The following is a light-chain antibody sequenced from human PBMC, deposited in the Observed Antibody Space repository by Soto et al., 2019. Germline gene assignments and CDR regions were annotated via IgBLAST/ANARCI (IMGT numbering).Light chain of an antibody. CDR3: QQRSNWPPYT. Sequence: EIVLTQSPATLSLSPGDRATLSCRSRQSVSSYLAWYQQKPGQAPRRLIYDASNRATGIPARFSGSGSGTDFTLTISSLEPEDFAVYYCQQRSNWPPYTFGQGTKLEI. CDR1: QSVSSY. J-gene: IGKJ2*01. CDR2: DAS. V-gene: IGKV3-11*01.